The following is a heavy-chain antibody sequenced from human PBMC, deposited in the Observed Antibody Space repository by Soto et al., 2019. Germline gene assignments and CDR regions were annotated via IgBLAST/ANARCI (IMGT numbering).Heavy chain of an antibody. V-gene: IGHV1-69*12. D-gene: IGHD6-19*01. CDR3: AGVSSSGWYGAFDY. Sequence: QVQLVQSGAEVKKPGSSVKVSCKASGGTFSSYAISWVRQAPGQGLEWMGGIIPIFGTANYAQKFQGRVTITADESTSTASMELSSLRSEDTAVYYCAGVSSSGWYGAFDYWGQGTLVTVSS. CDR2: IIPIFGTA. J-gene: IGHJ4*02. CDR1: GGTFSSYA.